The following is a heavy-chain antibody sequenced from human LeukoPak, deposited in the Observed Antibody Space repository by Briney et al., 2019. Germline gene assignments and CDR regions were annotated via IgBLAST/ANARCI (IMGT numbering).Heavy chain of an antibody. D-gene: IGHD2-15*01. CDR2: KYYSGST. V-gene: IGHV4-39*01. J-gene: IGHJ1*01. Sequence: SETLSLTCTVSGGSISSSRYYGGWIRQPPGKGLEWIGSKYYSGSTYYNPSLKNRVTISVDTSKNQFSLKLSSVTAADTAVYYCARGDIPEYFQHWGQGTLVTVSS. CDR1: GGSISSSRYY. CDR3: ARGDIPEYFQH.